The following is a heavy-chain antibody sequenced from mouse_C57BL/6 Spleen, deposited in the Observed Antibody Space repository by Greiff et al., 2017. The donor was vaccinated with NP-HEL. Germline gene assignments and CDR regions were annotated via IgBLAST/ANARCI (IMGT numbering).Heavy chain of an antibody. D-gene: IGHD3-1*01. CDR1: GFTFSDYY. Sequence: EVKLVESGGGLVQPGGSLKLSCAASGFTFSDYYMYWVRQTPEKRLEWVAYISNGGGSTYYPDTVKGRFTISRDNAKNTLYLQMSRLKSEDTAMHYCARSGRGYAMDYWGQGTSVTVSS. J-gene: IGHJ4*01. CDR2: ISNGGGST. V-gene: IGHV5-12*01. CDR3: ARSGRGYAMDY.